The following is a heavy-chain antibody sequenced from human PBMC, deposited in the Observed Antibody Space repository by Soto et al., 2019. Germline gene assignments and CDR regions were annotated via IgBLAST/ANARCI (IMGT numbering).Heavy chain of an antibody. J-gene: IGHJ3*02. CDR2: VYYSGST. CDR1: GASISSSY. D-gene: IGHD3-22*01. CDR3: ARGYYDSNGQSNTFDI. V-gene: IGHV4-59*01. Sequence: ASETLSLTCTVSGASISSSYWSWIRQSPGKRLEWIGYVYYSGSTKYNPSLKSRVTISVDTSKNQFSLKLSSVTAADTAVYYCARGYYDSNGQSNTFDIWGQGTMVTVSS.